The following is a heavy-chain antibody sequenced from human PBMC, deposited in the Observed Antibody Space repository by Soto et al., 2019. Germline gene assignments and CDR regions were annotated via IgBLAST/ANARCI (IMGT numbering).Heavy chain of an antibody. CDR3: ARENYYYGSGTGRDV. D-gene: IGHD3-10*01. Sequence: QLQLQESGSGLVKPSQTLSLTCAVSGGSISSGGYSWSWIRQPPGKGLEWIGYIYHSGSTYYNPSLKSRVTRAVDRSKNQCSLKLSSVTAADTAVYDCARENYYYGSGTGRDVWGQGTTVTVSS. V-gene: IGHV4-30-2*01. CDR1: GGSISSGGYS. CDR2: IYHSGST. J-gene: IGHJ6*02.